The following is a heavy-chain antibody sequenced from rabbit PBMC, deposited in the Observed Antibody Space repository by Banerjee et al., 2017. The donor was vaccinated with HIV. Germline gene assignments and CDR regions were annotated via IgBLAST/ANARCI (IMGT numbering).Heavy chain of an antibody. D-gene: IGHD1-1*01. CDR3: VRGGYASNVNL. CDR1: GFSLSNNYV. Sequence: QEQLVESGGGLVKPGASLTLTCKASGFSLSNNYVMCWVRQAPGKGLEWIACIDHGSGNTYYASWVNGRFTISSHNAQNTLYLQLNSLTAADTATYFCVRGGYASNVNLWGQGTLVTVS. V-gene: IGHV1S45*01. CDR2: IDHGSGNT. J-gene: IGHJ4*01.